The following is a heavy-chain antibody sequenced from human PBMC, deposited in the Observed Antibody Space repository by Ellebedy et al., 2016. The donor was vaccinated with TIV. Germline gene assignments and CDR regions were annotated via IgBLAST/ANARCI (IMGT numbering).Heavy chain of an antibody. J-gene: IGHJ4*02. V-gene: IGHV3-74*01. D-gene: IGHD2-21*01. CDR3: ARGGGCFGDSCYYADF. CDR2: INTDGSST. Sequence: PGGSLRLSCAASGFTFSTYWMHWVRQAPGKGLMWVSRINTDGSSTGYADSVKGRFTISRDNAKNTLYLQMNSLRAEDTAVYYCARGGGCFGDSCYYADFWGQGTLVTVSS. CDR1: GFTFSTYW.